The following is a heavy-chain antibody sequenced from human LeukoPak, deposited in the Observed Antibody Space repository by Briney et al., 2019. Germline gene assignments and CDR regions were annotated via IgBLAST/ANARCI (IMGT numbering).Heavy chain of an antibody. Sequence: SVKVSCKASGGTFSSYAISWVRQAPGQGLEWMGGIIPTFGTANYAQKFQGRVTITADESTCTAYMELSSLRSEDTAVYYCARASDRYSSESPWGQGTLVTVSS. J-gene: IGHJ5*02. CDR1: GGTFSSYA. D-gene: IGHD5-18*01. CDR2: IIPTFGTA. CDR3: ARASDRYSSESP. V-gene: IGHV1-69*01.